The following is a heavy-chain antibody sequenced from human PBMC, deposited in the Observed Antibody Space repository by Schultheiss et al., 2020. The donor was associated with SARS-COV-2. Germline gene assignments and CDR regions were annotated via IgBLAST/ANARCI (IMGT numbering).Heavy chain of an antibody. D-gene: IGHD3-16*01. CDR1: GGSISSGGYY. V-gene: IGHV4-31*03. CDR3: VRDASMGLDALDI. J-gene: IGHJ3*02. CDR2: IYYSGST. Sequence: SETLSLTCTVSGGSISSGGYYWSWIRQHPGKGLEWIGYIYYSGSTYYNPSLKSRVNISVDTSKNQFSLKLSSVTAADTAVYYCVRDASMGLDALDIWGQGTRVTVAS.